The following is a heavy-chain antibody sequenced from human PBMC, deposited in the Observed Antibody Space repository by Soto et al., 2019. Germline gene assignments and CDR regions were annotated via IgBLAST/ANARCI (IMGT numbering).Heavy chain of an antibody. CDR2: IYYSGST. Sequence: QLQLQESGPGLVKPSETLSLTCTVSGGSISSSSYYWGWIRQPPGKGLEWIGGIYYSGSTYYNPSLKSRVTISVDTSKNQFSLKLSSATAADKAVYYCARLIAVAGTYRRNYYGMDVWGQGTTVTVSS. D-gene: IGHD6-19*01. V-gene: IGHV4-39*01. CDR3: ARLIAVAGTYRRNYYGMDV. J-gene: IGHJ6*02. CDR1: GGSISSSSYY.